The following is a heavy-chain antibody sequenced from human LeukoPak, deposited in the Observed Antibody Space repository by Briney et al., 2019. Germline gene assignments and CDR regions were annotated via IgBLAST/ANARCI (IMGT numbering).Heavy chain of an antibody. V-gene: IGHV3-74*01. J-gene: IGHJ3*02. CDR2: INGDGSGT. D-gene: IGHD1-26*01. Sequence: GGSVRLSCAACGFTFSTYWMHWVRRARGKGLVGVLRINGDGSGTINADTVKGRYTIPRDNAKNMLYGQMNSLRGEDTAGYYSARGGSPPEAVGDTFDIWGQGTVVTVSS. CDR3: ARGGSPPEAVGDTFDI. CDR1: GFTFSTYW.